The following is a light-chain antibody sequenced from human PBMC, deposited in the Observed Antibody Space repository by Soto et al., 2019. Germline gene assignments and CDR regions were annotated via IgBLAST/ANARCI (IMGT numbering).Light chain of an antibody. CDR3: ETWDSNTLWV. CDR2: LEGSGSY. V-gene: IGLV4-60*02. CDR1: SGHSSYI. Sequence: QPVLTQSSSASASLGSSVKLTCTLSSGHSSYIIAWHQQQPGKAPRYLMKLEGSGSYNKGSGVPDRFSGSSSGADRYLTISNLQFEDDADYYCETWDSNTLWVFGGGTKLTVL. J-gene: IGLJ3*02.